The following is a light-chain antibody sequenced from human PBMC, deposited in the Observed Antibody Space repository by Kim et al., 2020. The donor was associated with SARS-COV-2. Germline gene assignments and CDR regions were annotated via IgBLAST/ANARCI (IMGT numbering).Light chain of an antibody. V-gene: IGKV3-11*01. CDR3: QQRESWPLT. CDR1: RSVTTN. Sequence: EIMMTQSPATLSLSPGERATLSCRASRSVTTNLAWYHQKPGQPPRLLTYDASNRATGIPARFSGSGSGTEFTLTISSLEPEDFAVYYCQQRESWPLTFGGGTKVDIK. J-gene: IGKJ4*01. CDR2: DAS.